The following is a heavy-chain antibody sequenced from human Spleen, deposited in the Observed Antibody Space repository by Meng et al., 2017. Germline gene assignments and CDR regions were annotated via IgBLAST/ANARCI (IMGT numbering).Heavy chain of an antibody. J-gene: IGHJ1*01. Sequence: GESLKISCAASGFTFSSYAMSWVRQAPGKGLEWVSAISGSGGSTYYADPVKGRFTISRDNSKNTLYLQMNSLRAEDTAVYYCAKDYYDSSGYAPSEYFQHWGQGTLVTVSS. CDR2: ISGSGGST. CDR3: AKDYYDSSGYAPSEYFQH. CDR1: GFTFSSYA. D-gene: IGHD3-22*01. V-gene: IGHV3-23*01.